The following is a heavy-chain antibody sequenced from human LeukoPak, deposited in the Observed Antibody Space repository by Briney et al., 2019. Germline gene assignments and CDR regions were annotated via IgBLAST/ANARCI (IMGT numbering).Heavy chain of an antibody. CDR3: VSIRRSESFCY. CDR2: SGTRSGTK. D-gene: IGHD3-3*01. CDR1: GFTLSSLA. J-gene: IGHJ1*01. V-gene: IGHV3-21*01. Sequence: KPGGSLRLSCAASGFTLSSLAMHWVRQAPGKGLEWVSSSGTRSGTKYYADSVMGRFTISRDSAMNSVSLQINSLRAEDTAVYYCVSIRRSESFCYWGQGSLVAVSS.